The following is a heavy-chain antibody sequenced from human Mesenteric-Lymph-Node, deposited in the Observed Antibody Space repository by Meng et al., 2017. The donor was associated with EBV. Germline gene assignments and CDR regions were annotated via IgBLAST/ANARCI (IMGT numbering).Heavy chain of an antibody. D-gene: IGHD2-15*01. CDR2: INHSGNT. V-gene: IGHV4-34*01. Sequence: QVNLQRGGAGLLKPSETLSLTCAVYGGSFSDYYWSWIRQPPGKGLEWIGEINHSGNTHNNPSLKSRVSMSVDTSKNQFSLKLDSVTAADTAMYYCAGHVGRGGNYWDQGALVTVSS. CDR1: GGSFSDYY. J-gene: IGHJ4*02. CDR3: AGHVGRGGNY.